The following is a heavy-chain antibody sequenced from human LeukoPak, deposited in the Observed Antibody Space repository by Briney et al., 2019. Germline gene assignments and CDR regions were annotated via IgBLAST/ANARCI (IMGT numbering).Heavy chain of an antibody. CDR2: IYSGGGT. V-gene: IGHV3-53*01. Sequence: GGSLRLPCAASGFTVSRNYISWVRQAPGKGLEWVSVIYSGGGTYFADSVKGRFTISRDISKNTLYPQMNGLRAEDTAVYYCARNNYGDFPRGVPYYYYGMDVWGQGTTVTVSS. CDR3: ARNNYGDFPRGVPYYYYGMDV. J-gene: IGHJ6*02. CDR1: GFTVSRNY. D-gene: IGHD4-17*01.